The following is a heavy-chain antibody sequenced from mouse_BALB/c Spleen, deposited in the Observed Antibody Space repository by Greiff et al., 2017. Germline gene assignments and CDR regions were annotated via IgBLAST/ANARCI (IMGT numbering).Heavy chain of an antibody. CDR3: ARHEGYDGTWFAN. CDR1: GFTFSSYA. V-gene: IGHV5-9-3*01. Sequence: EVMLVESGGGLVKPGGSLKLSCAASGFTFSSYAMSWVRQTPEKRLEWVATISSGGSYTYYPDSVKGRFTISRDNAKNTLYLQMSSLRSEDTAMYYCARHEGYDGTWFANWGQGTLVTVSA. CDR2: ISSGGSYT. J-gene: IGHJ3*01. D-gene: IGHD2-2*01.